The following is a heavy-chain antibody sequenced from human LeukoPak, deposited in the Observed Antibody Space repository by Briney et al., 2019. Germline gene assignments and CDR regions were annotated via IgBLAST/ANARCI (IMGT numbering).Heavy chain of an antibody. CDR2: IYSGGDT. J-gene: IGHJ6*01. CDR3: ARDSSYYYGMDV. CDR1: GFTVSSKY. Sequence: PGGSLRLSCAASGFTVSSKYMSWVRQAPGKGLEWVSVIYSGGDTYYADSVKGRFTISRDNSKNTLYLQMNSLRAEDTAVYHCARDSSYYYGMDVWGQGTTVTVSS. D-gene: IGHD6-6*01. V-gene: IGHV3-53*01.